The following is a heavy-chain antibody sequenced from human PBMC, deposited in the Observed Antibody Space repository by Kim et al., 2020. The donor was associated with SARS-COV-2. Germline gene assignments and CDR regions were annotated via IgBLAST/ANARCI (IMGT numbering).Heavy chain of an antibody. D-gene: IGHD3-22*01. Sequence: GGSLRLSCAASGFTFSSYWMSWVRQAPGKGLEWVANIKQDGSEKYYVDSVKGRFTISRDNAKNSLYLQMNSLRAEDTAVYYCARDPPSYYYDSSGFNYWGQGTLVTVSS. CDR1: GFTFSSYW. V-gene: IGHV3-7*01. J-gene: IGHJ4*02. CDR2: IKQDGSEK. CDR3: ARDPPSYYYDSSGFNY.